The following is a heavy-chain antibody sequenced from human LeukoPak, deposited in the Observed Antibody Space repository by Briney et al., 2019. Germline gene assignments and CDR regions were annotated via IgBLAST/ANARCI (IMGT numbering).Heavy chain of an antibody. J-gene: IGHJ6*02. CDR3: ARPGQLGSLYYGMDV. Sequence: SETLSLTCAVYGGSFSGYHWSWIRQPPGKGLEWIGEINHSGGTNYNPSLKSRVTMSVDTSKNQFSLKLSSVTAADTAVYYCARPGQLGSLYYGMDVWGHGTTVTVSS. CDR1: GGSFSGYH. CDR2: INHSGGT. D-gene: IGHD3-10*01. V-gene: IGHV4-34*01.